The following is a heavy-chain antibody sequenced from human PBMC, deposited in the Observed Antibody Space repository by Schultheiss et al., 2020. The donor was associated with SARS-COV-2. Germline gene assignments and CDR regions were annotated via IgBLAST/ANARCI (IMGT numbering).Heavy chain of an antibody. J-gene: IGHJ4*02. D-gene: IGHD5-18*01. CDR2: IHSGVTT. V-gene: IGHV3-53*05. Sequence: GGSLRLSCAASGFTVRTNSMRWVRQAPGKGLEWVSLIHSGVTTYYADSVKGRFTISRDNSKNTLYLQMNSLRAEDTAVYYCARVAGIQLWFFYFDYWGQGTLVTVSS. CDR1: GFTVRTNS. CDR3: ARVAGIQLWFFYFDY.